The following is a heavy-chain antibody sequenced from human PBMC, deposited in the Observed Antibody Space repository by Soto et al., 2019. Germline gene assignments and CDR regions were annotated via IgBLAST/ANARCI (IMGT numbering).Heavy chain of an antibody. J-gene: IGHJ6*02. V-gene: IGHV1-69*06. CDR1: GGTFSSCA. CDR2: IIPIFGTA. CDR3: ARGPAVAAAEGKYYYYYGMDV. D-gene: IGHD6-13*01. Sequence: SVKVSCKASGGTFSSCAISWVRQAPGQGLEWMGGIIPIFGTANYAQKFQGRVTITADKSTSTAYMELSSLRSEDTAVYYCARGPAVAAAEGKYYYYYGMDVWGQGTTVTVSS.